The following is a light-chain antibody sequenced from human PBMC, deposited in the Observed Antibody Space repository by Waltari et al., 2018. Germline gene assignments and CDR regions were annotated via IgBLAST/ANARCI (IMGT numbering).Light chain of an antibody. CDR3: QQGYKYPGT. Sequence: DIQLTQSPSSLSASVGDTVTITCQASQGIGNHLNWYQQKPGKAPKLLIYRASTLQSGISARFSGSGAGTDFTLSISSLQTEDVATYYCQQGYKYPGTVGGGTKVESK. V-gene: IGKV1-39*01. J-gene: IGKJ4*01. CDR1: QGIGNH. CDR2: RAS.